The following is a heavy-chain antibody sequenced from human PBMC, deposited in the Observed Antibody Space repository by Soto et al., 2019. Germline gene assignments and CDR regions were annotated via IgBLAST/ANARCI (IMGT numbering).Heavy chain of an antibody. D-gene: IGHD2-15*01. CDR1: GFTFSSYG. CDR3: AREALDCSGGSCYSGDAFDI. V-gene: IGHV3-33*01. Sequence: VQLVESGGGVVQPGRSLRLSCAASGFTFSSYGMHWVRQAPGKGLEWVAVIWYDGSNKYYADSVKGRFTISRDNSKNTLYLQMNSLRAEDTAVYYCAREALDCSGGSCYSGDAFDIWGQGTMVTVSS. CDR2: IWYDGSNK. J-gene: IGHJ3*02.